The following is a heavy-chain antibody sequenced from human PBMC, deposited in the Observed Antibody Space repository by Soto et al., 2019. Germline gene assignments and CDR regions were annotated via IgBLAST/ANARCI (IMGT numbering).Heavy chain of an antibody. CDR1: GGTFSSYA. D-gene: IGHD6-6*01. V-gene: IGHV1-69*01. Sequence: QVQLVQSGAEVKKPGSSVKVSCKASGGTFSSYAISWVRQAPGQGLEWMGGIIPIFGTANYAQKFQGRVTITADESKGTAYIELSRLRSEDTAVYYCARSRTAPLVAARPGAGAFDIWGQGTMVTVSS. CDR3: ARSRTAPLVAARPGAGAFDI. CDR2: IIPIFGTA. J-gene: IGHJ3*02.